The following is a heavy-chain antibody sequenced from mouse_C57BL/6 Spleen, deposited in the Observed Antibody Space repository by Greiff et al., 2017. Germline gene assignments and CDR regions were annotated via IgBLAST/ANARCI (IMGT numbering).Heavy chain of an antibody. CDR1: GYAFSSSW. Sequence: QVQLKQSGPELVKPGASVKISCKASGYAFSSSWMNWVKQRPGKGLEWIGRIYPGDGDTNYNGKFKGKATLTADKSSSTAYMQLSSLTSEDSAVYFCARLGLRSYFDYWGQGTTLTVSS. CDR3: ARLGLRSYFDY. D-gene: IGHD1-1*01. J-gene: IGHJ2*01. CDR2: IYPGDGDT. V-gene: IGHV1-82*01.